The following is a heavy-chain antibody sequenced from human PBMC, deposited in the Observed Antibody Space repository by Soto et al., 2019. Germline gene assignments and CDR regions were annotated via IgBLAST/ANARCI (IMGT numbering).Heavy chain of an antibody. CDR2: INAGNGNT. Sequence: QVQLVQSGAEVKKPGASVKVSCKASGYTFTSYAMHWVRQAPGQRLEWMGWINAGNGNTKYSQKFQGRVTITRDTSASTAYMELSSLRSEDTAVYYCARDRRITIFGVVIERDNAFDIWGQGTMVTVSS. CDR3: ARDRRITIFGVVIERDNAFDI. D-gene: IGHD3-3*01. V-gene: IGHV1-3*01. J-gene: IGHJ3*02. CDR1: GYTFTSYA.